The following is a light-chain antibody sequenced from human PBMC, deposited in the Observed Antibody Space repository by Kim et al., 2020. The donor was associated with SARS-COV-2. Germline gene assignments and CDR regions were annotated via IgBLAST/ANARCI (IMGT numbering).Light chain of an antibody. CDR1: QSVLYSSNNKNY. Sequence: DIVMTQSPDSLAVSLGERATINCKSSQSVLYSSNNKNYLAWYQQKPGQPPKLLIYWASTRESGVPDRFSGSGSGTDFTLTISSLQAEDVAVYYGQQDDSTPDTFGQGTKREI. J-gene: IGKJ2*01. V-gene: IGKV4-1*01. CDR3: QQDDSTPDT. CDR2: WAS.